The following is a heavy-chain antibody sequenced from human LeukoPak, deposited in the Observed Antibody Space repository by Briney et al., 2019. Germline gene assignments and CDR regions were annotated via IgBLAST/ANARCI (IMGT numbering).Heavy chain of an antibody. CDR2: INLNIGGT. CDR3: ARATYDSGGAFDI. Sequence: ASVKVSCKASGYTFTCYYMHWVRQAPGQGVEWMGWINLNIGGTNYAQKFQGRVTMPRDTSNSTAYMELSRLRSDDTAVYYCARATYDSGGAFDIWGQGTMVTVSS. J-gene: IGHJ3*02. V-gene: IGHV1-2*02. D-gene: IGHD6-25*01. CDR1: GYTFTCYY.